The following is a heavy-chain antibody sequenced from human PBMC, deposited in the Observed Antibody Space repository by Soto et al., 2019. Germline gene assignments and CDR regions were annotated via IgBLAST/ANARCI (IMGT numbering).Heavy chain of an antibody. J-gene: IGHJ5*02. CDR1: GDTFTSYY. CDR2: INPHGGST. CDR3: ARSSGGNFGIIIEGSNWFDP. Sequence: ASVKVSCKAPGDTFTSYYLNWVRQAPGQGLEWMGVINPHGGSTKYAQKFQGRITMTRDTSRSTVYMELSSLRSDDTAIYYCARSSGGNFGIIIEGSNWFDPWGQGTPVTVSS. V-gene: IGHV1-46*01. D-gene: IGHD3-3*01.